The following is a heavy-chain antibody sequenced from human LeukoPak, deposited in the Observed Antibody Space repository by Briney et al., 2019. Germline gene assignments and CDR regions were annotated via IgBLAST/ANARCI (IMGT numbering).Heavy chain of an antibody. Sequence: PGGSLRLSCEASGLTFSSYGMSWVRQAPGKGLQWVSAITGDGTTTYYADSVKGRFTISRDNSKNMLYLQMSSLRAEDTAVYYCAKMQGYFDYWAQGTLVPVSS. CDR1: GLTFSSYG. V-gene: IGHV3-23*01. CDR2: ITGDGTTT. D-gene: IGHD3-22*01. CDR3: AKMQGYFDY. J-gene: IGHJ4*02.